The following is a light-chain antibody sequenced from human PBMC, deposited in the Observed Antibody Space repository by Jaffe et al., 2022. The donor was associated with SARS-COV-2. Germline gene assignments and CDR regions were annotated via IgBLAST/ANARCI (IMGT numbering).Light chain of an antibody. V-gene: IGKV1-5*03. CDR1: QSISGW. CDR3: QQYKNYYT. CDR2: KAS. Sequence: DIQMTQSPSTLSASVGDRVTITCRASQSISGWLAWYQQKPGKAPKLLIYKASSLESGVPSRFSGSGSGTEFTLTISSLQPDDFATYYCQQYKNYYTFGQGTKLEVK. J-gene: IGKJ2*01.